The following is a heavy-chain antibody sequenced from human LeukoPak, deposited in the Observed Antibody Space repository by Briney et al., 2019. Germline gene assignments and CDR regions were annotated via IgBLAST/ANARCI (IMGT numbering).Heavy chain of an antibody. D-gene: IGHD6-13*01. CDR3: ARVHSRSYYFDY. J-gene: IGHJ4*02. V-gene: IGHV4-30-2*01. CDR2: IYHSGST. Sequence: SQTLSLTCAVSGGSISSGGYSWSWIRQPPGKGLEWIGYIYHSGSTYYNPSLKSRVTISVDRSKNQFSLKPSSVTAADTAVYYCARVHSRSYYFDYWGQGTLVTVSS. CDR1: GGSISSGGYS.